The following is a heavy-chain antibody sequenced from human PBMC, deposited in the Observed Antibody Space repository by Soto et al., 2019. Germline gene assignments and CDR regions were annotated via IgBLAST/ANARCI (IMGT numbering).Heavy chain of an antibody. CDR2: INHSGST. Sequence: LSLTCRVSDGSMNSDSSYWGWIRQPPGKGLEWIGVINHSGSTYHNLSLKGRVTMSVDASRNQFSLKLTSMTAADMAVYYCARLGGYVSVGYYYLWDSWGQGTLVTVST. CDR1: DGSMNSDSSY. CDR3: ARLGGYVSVGYYYLWDS. D-gene: IGHD3-22*01. J-gene: IGHJ4*02. V-gene: IGHV4-39*01.